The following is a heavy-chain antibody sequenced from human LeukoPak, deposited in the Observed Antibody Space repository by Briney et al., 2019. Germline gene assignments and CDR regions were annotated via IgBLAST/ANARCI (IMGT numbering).Heavy chain of an antibody. Sequence: GGSLRLSCAASGFTFSSYAMSWVRQAPGKGLEWVSAISGSGGSTYYADSVKGRFTISRDNSKNTLYLQMNSLRAEDTAVYYCAKSPDFWSGYYKDYWGQGTLVTVSS. V-gene: IGHV3-23*01. CDR1: GFTFSSYA. CDR2: ISGSGGST. D-gene: IGHD3-3*01. J-gene: IGHJ4*02. CDR3: AKSPDFWSGYYKDY.